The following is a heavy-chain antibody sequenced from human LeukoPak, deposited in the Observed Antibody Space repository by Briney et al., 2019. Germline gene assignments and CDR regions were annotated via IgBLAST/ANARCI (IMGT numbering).Heavy chain of an antibody. CDR2: IIPIFGTA. D-gene: IGHD4-17*01. V-gene: IGHV1-69*05. J-gene: IGHJ5*02. Sequence: GSSVKDSCKASGGTFSSYAISWVRQAPGQGLEWMGRIIPIFGTANYAQKFQGRVTITTDESTSTAYMELSSLRSEDTAVYYCARTPDYGENWFDPWGQGTLVTVSS. CDR1: GGTFSSYA. CDR3: ARTPDYGENWFDP.